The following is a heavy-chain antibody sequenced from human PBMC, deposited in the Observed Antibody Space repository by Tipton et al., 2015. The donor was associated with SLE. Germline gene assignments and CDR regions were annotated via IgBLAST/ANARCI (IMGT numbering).Heavy chain of an antibody. D-gene: IGHD5-12*01. CDR1: GGSISSYY. Sequence: TLSLTCTVSGGSISSYYWSWIRQPPGKGLEWIGYIYYSGSTNYNPSLKSRVAISLATSKTQFSLNLNSVTAADTAVYYCARAGGYDYYYSGMDVWGQGTTVTVSS. J-gene: IGHJ6*02. V-gene: IGHV4-59*01. CDR3: ARAGGYDYYYSGMDV. CDR2: IYYSGST.